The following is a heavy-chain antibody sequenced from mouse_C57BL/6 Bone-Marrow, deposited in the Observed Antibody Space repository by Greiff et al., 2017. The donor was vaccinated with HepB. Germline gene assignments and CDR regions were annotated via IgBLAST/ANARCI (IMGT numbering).Heavy chain of an antibody. CDR3: AKSITTVVARDYAMDY. CDR1: GFTFSSYA. V-gene: IGHV5-4*03. Sequence: EVKLMESGGGLVKPGGSLKLSCAASGFTFSSYAMSWVRQTPEKRLEWVATISDGGSYTYYPDNVKGRFTISRDNAKNNLYLQMSHLKSEDTAMYYCAKSITTVVARDYAMDYWGQGTSVTVSS. CDR2: ISDGGSYT. D-gene: IGHD1-1*01. J-gene: IGHJ4*01.